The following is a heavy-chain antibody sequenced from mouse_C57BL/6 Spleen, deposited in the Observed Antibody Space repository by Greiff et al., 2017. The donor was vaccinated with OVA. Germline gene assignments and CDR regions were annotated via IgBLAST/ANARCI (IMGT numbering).Heavy chain of an antibody. CDR1: GYTFTSYW. D-gene: IGHD1-1*01. J-gene: IGHJ1*03. CDR2: IDPNSGGT. Sequence: QVQLKQPGAELVKPGASVKLSCKASGYTFTSYWMHWVKQRPGRGLEWIGRIDPNSGGTKYNEKFKSKATLTVDKPSSTAYMQLSSLTSEDSAVYYCARGPSYYYGSRTEYFDVWGTGTTVTVSS. V-gene: IGHV1-72*01. CDR3: ARGPSYYYGSRTEYFDV.